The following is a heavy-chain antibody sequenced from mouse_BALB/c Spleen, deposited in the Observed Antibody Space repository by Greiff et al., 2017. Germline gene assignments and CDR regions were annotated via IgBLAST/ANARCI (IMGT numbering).Heavy chain of an antibody. CDR3: ARSYYGSSYGFAY. J-gene: IGHJ3*01. CDR1: GYTFTSYD. CDR2: IYPGDGST. V-gene: IGHV1S56*01. Sequence: VQRVESGPELVKPGALVKISCKASGYTFTSYDINWVKQRPGQGLEWIGWIYPGDGSTKYNEKFKGKATLTADKSSSTAYMQLSSLTSENSAVYFCARSYYGSSYGFAYWGQGTLVTVSA. D-gene: IGHD1-1*01.